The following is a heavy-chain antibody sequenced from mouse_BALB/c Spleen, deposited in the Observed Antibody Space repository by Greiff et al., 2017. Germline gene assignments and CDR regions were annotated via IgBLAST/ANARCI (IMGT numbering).Heavy chain of an antibody. V-gene: IGHV14-1*02. Sequence: EVQLQQSGAELVRPGALVKLSCKASGFNIKDYYMHWVKQRPEQGLEWIGWIDPENGNTIYDPKFQGKASITADTSSNTAYLQLSSLTSEDTAVYYCASWDGAWFAYWGQGTLVTVSA. CDR2: IDPENGNT. D-gene: IGHD4-1*01. CDR3: ASWDGAWFAY. J-gene: IGHJ3*01. CDR1: GFNIKDYY.